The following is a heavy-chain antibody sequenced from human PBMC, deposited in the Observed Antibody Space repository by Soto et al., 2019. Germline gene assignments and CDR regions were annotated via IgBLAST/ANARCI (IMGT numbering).Heavy chain of an antibody. D-gene: IGHD3-16*01. CDR3: ARGNPFNYAGFDV. J-gene: IGHJ6*02. CDR2: MNAKSGDT. V-gene: IGHV1-8*01. CDR1: GYTFSDFD. Sequence: ASVKVSCKASGYTFSDFDINWLRQTSGQGPEWIGWMNAKSGDTFFAQRFHDKFNMTWDTSLTTAYMEVGSLTSDHAAIYYCARGNPFNYAGFDVWGQGTTVTVYS.